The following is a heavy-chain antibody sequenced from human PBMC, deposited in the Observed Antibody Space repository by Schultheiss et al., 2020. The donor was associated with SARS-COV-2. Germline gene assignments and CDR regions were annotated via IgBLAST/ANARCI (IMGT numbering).Heavy chain of an antibody. CDR2: IYWDDDK. Sequence: SGPTLVKPTQTLTLTCTFSGFSLNTREVGVTWIRQPPGAPLEWLALIYWDDDKRYSPSLRGRLTITKDTSKSQVVLTMTNMDPVDTATYYCARRPLSVFAYWGQGALVTVSS. CDR3: ARRPLSVFAY. V-gene: IGHV2-5*02. D-gene: IGHD2/OR15-2a*01. CDR1: GFSLNTREVG. J-gene: IGHJ4*02.